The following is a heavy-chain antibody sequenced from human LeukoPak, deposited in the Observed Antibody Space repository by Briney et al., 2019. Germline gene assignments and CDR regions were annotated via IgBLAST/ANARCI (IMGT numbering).Heavy chain of an antibody. CDR2: ISGSGGST. Sequence: GGSLRLSCAASGFTFSSYAMSWVRQAARKGLEWVSGISGSGGSTYYADSVKGRFTISRDNSKNTLYLQMNSLRAEDTAVYYCASIRGYSGYAGYFDCWGQGTLVTVSS. CDR3: ASIRGYSGYAGYFDC. V-gene: IGHV3-23*01. D-gene: IGHD5-12*01. J-gene: IGHJ4*02. CDR1: GFTFSSYA.